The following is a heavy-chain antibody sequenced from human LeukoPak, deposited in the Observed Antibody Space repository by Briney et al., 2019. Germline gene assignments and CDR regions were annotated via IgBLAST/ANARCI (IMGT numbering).Heavy chain of an antibody. V-gene: IGHV4-59*01. J-gene: IGHJ3*02. CDR1: GGSISSSY. D-gene: IGHD3-22*01. CDR3: AREGMIATGREPAEI. Sequence: PSETLSLTCSVSGGSISSSYWSWIRQAPGKGLEWIGKMYYSGSTNYNPSLKSRVTMSVDTSKNQFSLKLTSVTAADTAVYYCAREGMIATGREPAEIWGQGTMVTVSS. CDR2: MYYSGST.